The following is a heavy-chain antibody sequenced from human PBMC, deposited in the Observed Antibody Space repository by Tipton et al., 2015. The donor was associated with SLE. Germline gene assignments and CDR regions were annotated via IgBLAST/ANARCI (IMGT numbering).Heavy chain of an antibody. Sequence: TLSLTCSVSGGSINVYYWSWVRQPPGKGLEWIGYVSYSGSTNYNPSLQSRVTISVDTSKNQFSLKLRSVTAADTAVYYCARGHPGNSFDYWGQGTLVTVSS. V-gene: IGHV4-59*01. CDR3: ARGHPGNSFDY. CDR2: VSYSGST. D-gene: IGHD1-14*01. J-gene: IGHJ4*02. CDR1: GGSINVYY.